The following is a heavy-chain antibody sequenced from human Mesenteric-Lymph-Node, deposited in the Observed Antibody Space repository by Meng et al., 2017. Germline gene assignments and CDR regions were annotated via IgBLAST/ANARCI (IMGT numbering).Heavy chain of an antibody. V-gene: IGHV4-30-4*01. D-gene: IGHD2-2*01. CDR3: ARGELLWDY. J-gene: IGHJ4*02. CDR2: IYSSGNT. Sequence: QVQLQESGPGLVKPSQTLSLTCTVSGDSITSGDYSWNWIRQPPGKGLEWSGYIYSSGNTFYNPSLHSRVTTSVDTSKNQFSLRLTSVTAADTAVYFCARGELLWDYWGQGTLVTVSS. CDR1: GDSITSGDYS.